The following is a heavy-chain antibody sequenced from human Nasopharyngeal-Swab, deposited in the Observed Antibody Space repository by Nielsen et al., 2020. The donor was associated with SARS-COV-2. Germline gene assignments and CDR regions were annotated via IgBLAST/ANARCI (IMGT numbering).Heavy chain of an antibody. J-gene: IGHJ6*02. CDR1: GGTFSSYA. V-gene: IGHV1-3*01. D-gene: IGHD2-15*01. CDR3: ARDLLVVVAANDYYYGMDV. Sequence: ASVKVSCKASGGTFSSYAISWVRQAPGQGLEWMGWINAGNGNTKYSQKFQGRVTITRDTSASTAYMELSSLRSEDTAVYYCARDLLVVVAANDYYYGMDVWGQGTTVTVSS. CDR2: INAGNGNT.